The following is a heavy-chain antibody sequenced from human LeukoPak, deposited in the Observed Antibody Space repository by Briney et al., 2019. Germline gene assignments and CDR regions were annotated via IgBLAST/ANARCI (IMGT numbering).Heavy chain of an antibody. CDR1: GGSISSYY. J-gene: IGHJ4*02. CDR2: IYHSGST. Sequence: SETLSLTCTVSGGSISSYYWSWIRQPPGKGLEWIGEIYHSGSTNYNPSLKSRVTISVDKSKNQFSLKLSSVTAADTAVYYCARRGTGYDILTGYYPYYFDYWGQGTLVTVSS. V-gene: IGHV4-59*12. D-gene: IGHD3-9*01. CDR3: ARRGTGYDILTGYYPYYFDY.